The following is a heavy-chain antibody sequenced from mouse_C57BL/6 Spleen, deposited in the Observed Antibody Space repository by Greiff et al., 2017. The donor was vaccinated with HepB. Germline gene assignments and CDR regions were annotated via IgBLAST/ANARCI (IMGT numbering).Heavy chain of an antibody. J-gene: IGHJ4*01. CDR1: GFSLTSYG. V-gene: IGHV2-5*01. Sequence: VQLQQSGPGLVQPSQSLSITCTVSGFSLTSYGVHWVRQSPGKGLEWLGVIWRGGSTDYNAAFMSRLSITKDNSKSQVFFKMNSLQADDTAIYYCAKMDYGSSYAMDYWGQGTSVTVSS. CDR2: IWRGGST. CDR3: AKMDYGSSYAMDY. D-gene: IGHD1-1*01.